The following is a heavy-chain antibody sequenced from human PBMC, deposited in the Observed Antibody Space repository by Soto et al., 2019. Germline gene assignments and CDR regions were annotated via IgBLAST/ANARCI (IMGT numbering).Heavy chain of an antibody. V-gene: IGHV3-23*01. CDR1: GFTVSSYA. CDR2: ISAST. J-gene: IGHJ4*02. Sequence: EMQLLESGGGLVQAGGSLRLSCAASGFTVSSYALNWVRQAPGKGLEWVSGISASTYYAESVKGRVTISRDTSKNTLYLQMNSLRAEDTAIYFCAIHGYSTRWYSWDYWGKGTLVTVSS. CDR3: AIHGYSTRWYSWDY. D-gene: IGHD6-13*01.